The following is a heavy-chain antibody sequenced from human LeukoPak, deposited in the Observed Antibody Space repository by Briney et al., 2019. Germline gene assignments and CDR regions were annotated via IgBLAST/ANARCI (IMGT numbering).Heavy chain of an antibody. D-gene: IGHD6-19*01. CDR1: GFTFSSYV. J-gene: IGHJ4*02. CDR3: ARDGGYSRGWTYGAGDY. Sequence: PGRSLRLSCAASGFTFSSYVMHWVRQAPGKGLECVAVISNDGSDKYYADSVKGRFTISRDNSKNTLYLQMNSRRAEDTALYSCARDGGYSRGWTYGAGDYWGQGTLVTVSS. V-gene: IGHV3-30*04. CDR2: ISNDGSDK.